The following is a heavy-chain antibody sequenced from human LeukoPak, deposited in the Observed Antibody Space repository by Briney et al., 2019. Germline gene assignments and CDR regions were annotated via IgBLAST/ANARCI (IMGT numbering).Heavy chain of an antibody. D-gene: IGHD2-15*01. Sequence: SETLSLTCTVSGGSIRSYYWSWIRQPPGKGLEWIGYIFYSGSTNYNPSLKSRVTISVDTSKNQFSLKLSSVTAADTAVYYCARTYCSGGSCYSLDYWGQGTLVTVSS. CDR3: ARTYCSGGSCYSLDY. J-gene: IGHJ4*02. CDR2: IFYSGST. CDR1: GGSIRSYY. V-gene: IGHV4-59*01.